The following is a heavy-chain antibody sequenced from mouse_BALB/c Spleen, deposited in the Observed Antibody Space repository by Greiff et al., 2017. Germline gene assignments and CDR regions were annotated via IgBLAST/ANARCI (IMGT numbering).Heavy chain of an antibody. CDR1: GFTFSSYA. J-gene: IGHJ2*01. Sequence: EVQGVESGGGLVKPGGSLKLSCAASGFTFSSYAMSWVRQTPEKRLEWVASISSGGSTYYPDSVKGRFTISRDNARNILYLQMSSLRSEDTAMYYCARGEVYGNYFDYWGQGTTLTVSS. CDR3: ARGEVYGNYFDY. V-gene: IGHV5-6-5*01. D-gene: IGHD2-1*01. CDR2: ISSGGST.